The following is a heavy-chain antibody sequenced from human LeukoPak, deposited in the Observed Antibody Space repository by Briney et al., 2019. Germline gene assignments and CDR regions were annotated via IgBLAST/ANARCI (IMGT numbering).Heavy chain of an antibody. J-gene: IGHJ4*02. CDR3: ASRGGYSNYWGRSFDY. D-gene: IGHD4-11*01. Sequence: SETLSLTCAVYGGSFSGYYWSWIRQPPGKGLEWFGEINNSGRPNYNPSLKSRGTISVSTSKTQFSLKLSSVPAADTAVYYCASRGGYSNYWGRSFDYWGQGTLVTVSS. V-gene: IGHV4-34*01. CDR1: GGSFSGYY. CDR2: INNSGRP.